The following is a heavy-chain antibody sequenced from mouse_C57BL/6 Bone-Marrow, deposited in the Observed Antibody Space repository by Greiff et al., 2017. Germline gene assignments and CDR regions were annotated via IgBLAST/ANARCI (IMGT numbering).Heavy chain of an antibody. CDR3: AREGTYYDYLYYFDY. CDR2: IDPSDSYT. CDR1: GYTFTSYW. D-gene: IGHD2-4*01. J-gene: IGHJ2*01. Sequence: VQLQQPGAELVKPGASVKLSCKASGYTFTSYWMQWVKQRPGQGLEWFGEIDPSDSYTNYNQKFKGKATLTVDTSSSTAYMQLSSLTSEDSAVYYCAREGTYYDYLYYFDYWGQGTTLTVSS. V-gene: IGHV1-50*01.